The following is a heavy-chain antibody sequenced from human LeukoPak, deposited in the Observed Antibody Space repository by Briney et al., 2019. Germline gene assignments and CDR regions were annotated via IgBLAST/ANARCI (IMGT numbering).Heavy chain of an antibody. Sequence: RGYLRLYCAASGFTFSSYAMSWVRQAPGKGLEWVSAISGSGGSTYYADSVKGRFTISRDNSKNTLYLQMNSLRAEDTAVYYCAKSLRNWNYVPFLGYWGQGTLVTVSS. CDR3: AKSLRNWNYVPFLGY. J-gene: IGHJ4*02. CDR2: ISGSGGST. D-gene: IGHD1-7*01. CDR1: GFTFSSYA. V-gene: IGHV3-23*01.